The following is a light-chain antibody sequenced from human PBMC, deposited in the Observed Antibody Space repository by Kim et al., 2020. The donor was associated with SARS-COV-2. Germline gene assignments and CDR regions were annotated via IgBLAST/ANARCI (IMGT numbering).Light chain of an antibody. V-gene: IGLV3-1*01. Sequence: SVSPGQTVSVSCSGERLGDKYAFWYQQRSGQSPVLVIYQGDKRPSGIPARFSGFLSGNTATLTISGTQPMDEADYYCQAWDSSTAIFGGGTQLTVL. CDR2: QGD. J-gene: IGLJ2*01. CDR1: RLGDKY. CDR3: QAWDSSTAI.